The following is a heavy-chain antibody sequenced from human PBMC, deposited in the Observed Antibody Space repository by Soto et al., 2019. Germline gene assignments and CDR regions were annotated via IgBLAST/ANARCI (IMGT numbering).Heavy chain of an antibody. CDR3: ARHPYCSGGSCPLPYFQH. V-gene: IGHV5-51*01. D-gene: IGHD2-15*01. CDR1: GYSFTSYW. J-gene: IGHJ1*01. CDR2: IYPGDSDT. Sequence: GESLKISCKGSGYSFTSYWIGWVRQMPGKGLEWMGIIYPGDSDTRYSPSFQGQVTISADKSISTAYLQWSSLKASDTAMYYCARHPYCSGGSCPLPYFQHWGQGTLVTVSS.